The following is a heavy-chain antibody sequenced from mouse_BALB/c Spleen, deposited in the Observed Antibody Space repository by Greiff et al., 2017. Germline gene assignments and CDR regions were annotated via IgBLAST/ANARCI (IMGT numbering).Heavy chain of an antibody. CDR3: ARGSSLWYFDV. V-gene: IGHV3-1*02. CDR1: GYSITSGYS. D-gene: IGHD1-1*01. J-gene: IGHJ1*01. Sequence: VQLKESGPDLVKPSQSLSLTCTVTGYSITSGYSWPWIRQFPGNKLEWMGYIHYSGSTNYNPSLKSRISITRDTSKNQFFLQLNSVTTEDTATYYCARGSSLWYFDVWGAGTTVTVSS. CDR2: IHYSGST.